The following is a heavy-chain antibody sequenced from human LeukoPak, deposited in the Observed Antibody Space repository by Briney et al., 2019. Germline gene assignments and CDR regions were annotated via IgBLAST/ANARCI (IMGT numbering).Heavy chain of an antibody. V-gene: IGHV4-4*07. D-gene: IGHD3-22*01. Sequence: PSAPLFLSSASSGGSISSNYCSWIRQPAGKGLEDTGRIYSSGNTNYNPSLKSRVTMSVDTSKNSFYLLLHTLTAADTAVYYCARVWLSSGSYWYFDFSGRGSLVIVSS. CDR3: ARVWLSSGSYWYFDF. CDR2: IYSSGNT. CDR1: GGSISSNY. J-gene: IGHJ2*01.